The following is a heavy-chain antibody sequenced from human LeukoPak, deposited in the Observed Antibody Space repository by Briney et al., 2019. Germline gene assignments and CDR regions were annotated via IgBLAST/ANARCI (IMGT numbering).Heavy chain of an antibody. CDR3: AKDYGGNSD. D-gene: IGHD4-23*01. J-gene: IGHJ4*02. V-gene: IGHV3-23*01. CDR1: GFTFSSYA. CDR2: ISGSGGST. Sequence: PGGSLRLSCAAPGFTFSSYAMSWVRQAPGKGPEWVSAISGSGGSTYYADSVKGRFTISRDNSKNTLYLQMNSLRAEGTAVYYCAKDYGGNSDWGQGTLVTVSS.